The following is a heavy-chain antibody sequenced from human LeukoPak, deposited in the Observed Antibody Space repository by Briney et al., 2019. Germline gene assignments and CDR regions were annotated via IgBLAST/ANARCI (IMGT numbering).Heavy chain of an antibody. CDR2: ISWNSGSI. D-gene: IGHD5-12*01. Sequence: GGSLRLSCSASGFTFDDYAMHWVRQAPGKGLEWVSGISWNSGSIGYADSVKGRFTISRDNAKNSLYLQMNSLRAEDTALYYCAKVYSGYDGGFDYWGQGTLVTVSS. CDR3: AKVYSGYDGGFDY. V-gene: IGHV3-9*01. CDR1: GFTFDDYA. J-gene: IGHJ4*02.